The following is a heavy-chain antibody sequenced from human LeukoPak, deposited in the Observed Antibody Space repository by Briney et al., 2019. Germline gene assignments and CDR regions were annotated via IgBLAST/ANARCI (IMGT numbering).Heavy chain of an antibody. CDR3: ARSGDCTNGVCYYYFDY. CDR1: GYTFTSYY. J-gene: IGHJ4*02. CDR2: INPSGGST. Sequence: ASVKVSCKASGYTFTSYYMHWVRQAPGQGLEWMGIINPSGGSTSYAQKFQGRVTMTRDTSASTVYMELSSPRSEDTAVYYCARSGDCTNGVCYYYFDYWGQGTLVTVSS. D-gene: IGHD2-8*01. V-gene: IGHV1-46*01.